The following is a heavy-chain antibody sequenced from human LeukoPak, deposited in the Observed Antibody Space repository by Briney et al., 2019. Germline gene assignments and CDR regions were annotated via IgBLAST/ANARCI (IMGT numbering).Heavy chain of an antibody. J-gene: IGHJ3*02. CDR2: ISGTGGST. V-gene: IGHV3-23*01. Sequence: GGSLRLSCAASGFTFSSYAMSWVRQAPGKGLEWVSSISGTGGSTYYADSVRGRFTISRDNSKNTLYLQVNSLRVEDTAVYYCAKGRGAFDIWGQGTMVTVSS. CDR1: GFTFSSYA. CDR3: AKGRGAFDI. D-gene: IGHD3-10*01.